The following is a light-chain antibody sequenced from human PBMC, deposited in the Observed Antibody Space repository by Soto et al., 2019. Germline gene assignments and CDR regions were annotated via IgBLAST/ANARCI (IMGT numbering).Light chain of an antibody. J-gene: IGKJ3*01. Sequence: EIVLTQSPGTLSLSPGERATLSCRASQSVSSSYLAWYQQKPGQAPRLLIYGASSRATGLPDRFSGSGSGTDFTLTISRLEAEDFAVYYCQQYGSSPPFTFGPGTKVDIK. CDR1: QSVSSSY. V-gene: IGKV3-20*01. CDR3: QQYGSSPPFT. CDR2: GAS.